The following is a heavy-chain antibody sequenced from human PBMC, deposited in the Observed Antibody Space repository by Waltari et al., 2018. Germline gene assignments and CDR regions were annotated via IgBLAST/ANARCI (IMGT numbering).Heavy chain of an antibody. V-gene: IGHV3-23*01. Sequence: EVQLLESGGGLVQPGGSLRLSCAASGFTFSTHAMSWVRRAPGKGVEWISTISGSGGSTYYADSWKGRFTISRDNSKNTLYLQMNSLRAEDTAVYYCANGLYFPQYYFDCWGQGTLVTVSS. CDR2: ISGSGGST. D-gene: IGHD2-8*01. CDR3: ANGLYFPQYYFDC. J-gene: IGHJ4*02. CDR1: GFTFSTHA.